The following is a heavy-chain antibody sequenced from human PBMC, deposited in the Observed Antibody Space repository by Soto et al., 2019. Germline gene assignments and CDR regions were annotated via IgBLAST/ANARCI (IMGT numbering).Heavy chain of an antibody. V-gene: IGHV4-31*03. CDR3: ARRASSIAARRPNNWFDP. Sequence: SETLSLTCTVSGGSISSGGYYWSWIRQHPGKGLEWIGYIYYSGSTYYNPSLKSRVTISVDTSKNQFSLKLSSLRSEDTAVYYCARRASSIAARRPNNWFDPWGQGTLVTVSS. J-gene: IGHJ5*02. CDR2: IYYSGST. D-gene: IGHD6-6*01. CDR1: GGSISSGGYY.